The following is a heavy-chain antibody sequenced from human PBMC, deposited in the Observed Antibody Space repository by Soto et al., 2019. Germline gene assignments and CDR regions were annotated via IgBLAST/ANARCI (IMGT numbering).Heavy chain of an antibody. Sequence: QVQLVQSGAAVKAPGASVKLSCKTSGYIFTNYNIHWVRQAPGQGLEWMGIMNPSGGRAHYSQKFQGEMTMTRDTSASTGYLDLSSLTSEDSAIYYCAPDSGVFFYDSPLDHWGQGTRVPVSS. CDR3: APDSGVFFYDSPLDH. D-gene: IGHD3-16*01. CDR2: MNPSGGRA. CDR1: GYIFTNYN. V-gene: IGHV1-46*03. J-gene: IGHJ4*02.